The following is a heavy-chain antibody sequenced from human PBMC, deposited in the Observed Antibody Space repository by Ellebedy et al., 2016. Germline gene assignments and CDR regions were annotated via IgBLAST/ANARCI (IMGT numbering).Heavy chain of an antibody. V-gene: IGHV4-61*01. CDR3: ARDARPWGYSGYWARDY. D-gene: IGHD5-12*01. CDR1: GGSISSSSYY. CDR2: IYYSGST. Sequence: SETLSLTXTVSGGSISSSSYYWSWIRQPPGKGLEWIGYIYYSGSTNYNPSLKSRVTISVDTSKNQFSLKLSSVTAADTAVYYCARDARPWGYSGYWARDYWGQGTLVTVSS. J-gene: IGHJ4*02.